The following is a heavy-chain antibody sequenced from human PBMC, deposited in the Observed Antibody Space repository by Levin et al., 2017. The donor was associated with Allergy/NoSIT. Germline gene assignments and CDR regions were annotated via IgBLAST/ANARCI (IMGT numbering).Heavy chain of an antibody. D-gene: IGHD4-17*01. V-gene: IGHV3-23*01. J-gene: IGHJ5*02. CDR1: GFTFSSYA. Sequence: GGSLRLSCAASGFTFSSYAMSWVRQAPGKGLEWVSAISGSGGSTYYADSVKGRFTISRDNSKNTLYLQMNSLRAEDTAVYYCAKDPHYGDDPREWFDPWGQGTLVTVSS. CDR3: AKDPHYGDDPREWFDP. CDR2: ISGSGGST.